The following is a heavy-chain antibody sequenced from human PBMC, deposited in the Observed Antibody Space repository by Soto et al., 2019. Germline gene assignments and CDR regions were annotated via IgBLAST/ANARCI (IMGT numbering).Heavy chain of an antibody. CDR3: ARGSAAAGPYYFDY. D-gene: IGHD6-13*01. CDR1: GFTFTTYA. V-gene: IGHV1-3*05. CDR2: INAGNGAT. J-gene: IGHJ4*02. Sequence: QVHLVQSGAEEKKPGASVRVSCKASGFTFTTYAIHWVRQAPGQRLEWMGWINAGNGATKYSQNFQDRVTIARDTSANPSLMELSGLSSEDTAVYCCARGSAAAGPYYFDYWAQGPLVTVSS.